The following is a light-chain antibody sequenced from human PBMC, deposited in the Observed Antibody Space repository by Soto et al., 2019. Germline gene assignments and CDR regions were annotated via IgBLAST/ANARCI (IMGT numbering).Light chain of an antibody. CDR3: ATWDSSLSAGV. V-gene: IGLV1-51*01. CDR2: DND. Sequence: QSALMQPPSVSAAPGQKVTISCSGSSSNIGNNYVSWYQQLPGTAPKLLIYDNDKRPSGIPDRFSGSKSGTSATLGVTGLQTGDEADYYCATWDSSLSAGVFGGGTKVTVL. CDR1: SSNIGNNY. J-gene: IGLJ2*01.